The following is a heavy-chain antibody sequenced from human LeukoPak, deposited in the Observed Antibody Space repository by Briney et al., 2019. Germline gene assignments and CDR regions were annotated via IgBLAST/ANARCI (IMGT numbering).Heavy chain of an antibody. CDR1: GLTFDDYA. Sequence: GGSLRLSWAASGLTFDDYAMHWFRQAPGKGLGWVSLISWDGGSTYYADSVKGRFTISRDNAKNSLYLQMNSLRAEDTAVYYCAELGITMIGGVWGKGTTVTISS. J-gene: IGHJ6*04. D-gene: IGHD3-10*02. V-gene: IGHV3-43D*03. CDR3: AELGITMIGGV. CDR2: ISWDGGST.